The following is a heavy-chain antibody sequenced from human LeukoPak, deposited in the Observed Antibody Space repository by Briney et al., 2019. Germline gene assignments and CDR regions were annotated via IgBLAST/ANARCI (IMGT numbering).Heavy chain of an antibody. D-gene: IGHD5-24*01. Sequence: ASVKVSCKASGHTFTSYAITWVRQAPGQGLEWMGWISAYNGNTNYAQNLQGRVTMTTDTSTSTAYMELRSLRSDDTAMYYCARMEMATAIFDYWGQGTLVTVSS. CDR3: ARMEMATAIFDY. CDR1: GHTFTSYA. V-gene: IGHV1-18*01. J-gene: IGHJ4*02. CDR2: ISAYNGNT.